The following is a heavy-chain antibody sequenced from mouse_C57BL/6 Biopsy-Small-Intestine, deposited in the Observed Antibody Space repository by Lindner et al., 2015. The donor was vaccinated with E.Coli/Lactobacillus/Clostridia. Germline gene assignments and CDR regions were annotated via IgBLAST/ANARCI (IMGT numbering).Heavy chain of an antibody. CDR2: IYPDNYST. D-gene: IGHD2-4*01. CDR3: ALYDYDEGFAY. Sequence: VQLQESGAELVKPGASVKMSCKASGYTFTGYWITWVKQRPGQGLEWIGDIYPDNYSTNYNEKFKSKATLTVDTSSSTAYMQLSSLTSEDSAVYYCALYDYDEGFAYWGQGTLVTVSA. CDR1: GYTFTGYW. V-gene: IGHV1-55*01. J-gene: IGHJ3*01.